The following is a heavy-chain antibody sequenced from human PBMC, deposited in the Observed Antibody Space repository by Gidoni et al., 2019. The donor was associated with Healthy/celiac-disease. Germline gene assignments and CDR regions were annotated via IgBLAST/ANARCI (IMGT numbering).Heavy chain of an antibody. CDR3: ARGLQLRAVDY. D-gene: IGHD5-18*01. CDR2: INHSGST. Sequence: QVQLQQCGAGLLKPSETLSLTCAVYGGSFSGYYWSWIRQPPGKGLEWIGEINHSGSTNYNPSLKSRDTISVDTSKNQFSLKLSDVTAADTAVYYWARGLQLRAVDYWGQGTLVTVSS. V-gene: IGHV4-34*01. J-gene: IGHJ4*02. CDR1: GGSFSGYY.